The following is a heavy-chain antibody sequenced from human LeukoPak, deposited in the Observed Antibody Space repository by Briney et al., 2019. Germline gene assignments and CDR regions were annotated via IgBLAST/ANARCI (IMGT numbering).Heavy chain of an antibody. CDR1: GFTFSSYA. D-gene: IGHD6-19*01. Sequence: PGGSLRLSCAASGFTFSSYAMSWVRQAPGKGLEWVSAISGSGGSTYYADSVKGRFTISRDNSKNTLYLQMNSLRAEDTAVYYCAKRSGVAGLVGYFDYWGQGTLVTVSS. J-gene: IGHJ4*02. CDR2: ISGSGGST. CDR3: AKRSGVAGLVGYFDY. V-gene: IGHV3-23*01.